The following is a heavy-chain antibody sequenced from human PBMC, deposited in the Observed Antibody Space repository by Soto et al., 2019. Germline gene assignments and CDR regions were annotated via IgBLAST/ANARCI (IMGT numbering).Heavy chain of an antibody. Sequence: SGPALVNPTQTLTLTCTFSGFSLSTSGMCVSWIRQPPGKALEWLALIDWDDDKYYSTSLKTRLTISKDTSKNQVVPTMTNMDPVDTATYYCARIRSDYDILTGYYYYYYGMDVWGQGTTVTVSS. J-gene: IGHJ6*02. D-gene: IGHD3-9*01. V-gene: IGHV2-70*01. CDR2: IDWDDDK. CDR1: GFSLSTSGMC. CDR3: ARIRSDYDILTGYYYYYYGMDV.